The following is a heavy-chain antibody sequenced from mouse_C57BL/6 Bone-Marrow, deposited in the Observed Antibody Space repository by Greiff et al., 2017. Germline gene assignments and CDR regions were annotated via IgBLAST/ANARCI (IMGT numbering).Heavy chain of an antibody. Sequence: QVTLKESGPGILQPSQTLSLTCSFSGFSLSTFGMGVGWIRQPSGKGLEWLAHIWWDDDKYFNPALKSRLTISKDTSKNQVFLKIANVDTADTATYYCARRYYGSSYDAMDYWGQGTSVTVSS. CDR2: IWWDDDK. CDR1: GFSLSTFGMG. V-gene: IGHV8-8*01. J-gene: IGHJ4*01. D-gene: IGHD1-1*01. CDR3: ARRYYGSSYDAMDY.